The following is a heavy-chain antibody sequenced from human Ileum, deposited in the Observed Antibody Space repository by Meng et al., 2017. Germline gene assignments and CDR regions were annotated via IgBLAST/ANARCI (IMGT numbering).Heavy chain of an antibody. CDR3: VRHGGKYFDS. D-gene: IGHD2-15*01. Sequence: VQLQETGRGLLRPSGTLSLTCAVSCGSISTSDWWSWVRQPTGKGLEWIGEIHHSGSTNYNPSLKSRVTISVDKSKNQFSLRLTSVTAADTAIFYCVRHGGKYFDSWGQGTLVTVSS. J-gene: IGHJ4*02. V-gene: IGHV4-4*02. CDR2: IHHSGST. CDR1: CGSISTSDW.